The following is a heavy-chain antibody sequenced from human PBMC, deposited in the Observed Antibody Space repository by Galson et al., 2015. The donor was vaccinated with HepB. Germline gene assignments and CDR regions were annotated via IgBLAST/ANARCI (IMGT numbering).Heavy chain of an antibody. J-gene: IGHJ6*02. CDR2: ISYDGSNK. V-gene: IGHV3-30*04. Sequence: SLRLSCAASGFTFSSYAMHWVRQAPGKGLEWVAVISYDGSNKYYADSVKGRFTISRDNSKNTLYLQMNSLRAEDTAVYYCARVIFQWLSIYGMDVWGQGTTVTVSS. CDR3: ARVIFQWLSIYGMDV. D-gene: IGHD6-19*01. CDR1: GFTFSSYA.